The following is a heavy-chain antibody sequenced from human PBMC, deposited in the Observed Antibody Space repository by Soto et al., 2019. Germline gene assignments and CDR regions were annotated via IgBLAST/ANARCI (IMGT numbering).Heavy chain of an antibody. J-gene: IGHJ6*02. CDR2: ISSRSDI. Sequence: GGSLRLSCVGSGFTFSTYSINWVRQAPGRGLEWVSSISSRSDIYYADSVKGRFTISRNNAKNSVSLQMNSLRAEDTAIYYCAREYTAWPLAYGLDVWGQGTTVTVSS. CDR3: AREYTAWPLAYGLDV. V-gene: IGHV3-21*01. D-gene: IGHD2-2*02. CDR1: GFTFSTYS.